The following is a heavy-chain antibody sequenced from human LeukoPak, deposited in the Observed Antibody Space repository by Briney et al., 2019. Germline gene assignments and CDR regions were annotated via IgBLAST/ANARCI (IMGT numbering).Heavy chain of an antibody. CDR3: VRDGGVSGYDLLDY. J-gene: IGHJ4*02. D-gene: IGHD5-12*01. CDR1: GFTSSNYW. V-gene: IGHV3-7*01. CDR2: INQDGSEE. Sequence: PGGSLRLSCAASGFTSSNYWMTWVRPAPGKGLEWVAHINQDGSEEHYMDSVKARFTISRDNAKNSLSLQMNSLRAEDTVVYYCVRDGGVSGYDLLDYWGRGTLVTVSS.